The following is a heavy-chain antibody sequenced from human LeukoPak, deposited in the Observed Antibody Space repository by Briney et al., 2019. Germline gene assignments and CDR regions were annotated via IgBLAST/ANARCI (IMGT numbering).Heavy chain of an antibody. CDR1: GDSVSSSTAA. J-gene: IGHJ4*02. CDR3: AGDRSWLFDY. D-gene: IGHD6-13*01. V-gene: IGHV6-1*01. Sequence: SQTLSLTCAISGDSVSSSTAAWNWIRQSPSRGLEWLGRTYYRSKWYNDYAVSVKGRISINPDTSKNQFSLQLNSVTPEDTAVYYCAGDRSWLFDYWGQGTLVTVSS. CDR2: TYYRSKWYN.